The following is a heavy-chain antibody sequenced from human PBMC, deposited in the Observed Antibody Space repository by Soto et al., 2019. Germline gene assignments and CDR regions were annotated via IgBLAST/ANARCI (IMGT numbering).Heavy chain of an antibody. Sequence: QVQLQQWGAGLLKPSETLSLTCAVYGGSFSGYYWSWIRQPPGKGLEWIGEINHSGSTNYNPSLKRRVTISVDTSKNQFSRKLSSVTAADTAVYYCARVLRAGHAFDIWGQGTMVTVSS. V-gene: IGHV4-34*01. J-gene: IGHJ3*02. CDR3: ARVLRAGHAFDI. CDR1: GGSFSGYY. CDR2: INHSGST.